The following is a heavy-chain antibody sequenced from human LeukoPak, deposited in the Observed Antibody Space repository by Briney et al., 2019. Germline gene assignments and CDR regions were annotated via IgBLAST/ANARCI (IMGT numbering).Heavy chain of an antibody. CDR3: ARANPQHMEADQFDY. CDR2: IIPIFGTA. D-gene: IGHD1-1*01. V-gene: IGHV1-69*05. J-gene: IGHJ4*02. CDR1: VGTFTSYA. Sequence: ASVKVSCKASVGTFTSYAISWVRQAPGQGLEWMGGIIPIFGTANNAQKFQGRVTINTDGSTSTAYMAVSSLRSEDTAVDYCARANPQHMEADQFDYWGQGTLVTVSS.